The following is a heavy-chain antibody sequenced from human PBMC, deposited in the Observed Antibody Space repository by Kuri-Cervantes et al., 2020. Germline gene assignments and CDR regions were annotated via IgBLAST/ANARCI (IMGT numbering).Heavy chain of an antibody. CDR2: ISHSGST. CDR3: ARHRGYYYDSSGYYYLDY. CDR1: GGSFSGYY. D-gene: IGHD3-22*01. J-gene: IGHJ4*02. Sequence: SETLSLTCAVYGGSFSGYYWTWIRQPPGKGLEWIGEISHSGSTNYNPSLKSRVTISVDTSKNQFSLKLSSVTAADTAVYYCARHRGYYYDSSGYYYLDYWGQGTLVTVSS. V-gene: IGHV4-34*01.